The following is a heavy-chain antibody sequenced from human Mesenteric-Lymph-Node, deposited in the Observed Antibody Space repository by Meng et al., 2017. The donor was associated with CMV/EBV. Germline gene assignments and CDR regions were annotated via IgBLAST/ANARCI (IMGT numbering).Heavy chain of an antibody. CDR2: IYPGGSDT. CDR1: FTSYW. J-gene: IGHJ3*02. V-gene: IGHV5-51*01. D-gene: IGHD3-22*01. CDR3: ARQTPYYDSSGPAHAFDI. Sequence: FTSYWLGWVRQMPGQGLQWMGIIYPGGSDTRYSPSFQGQVTISADKSISTAYLQWSSLKASDTAMYYCARQTPYYDSSGPAHAFDIWGEGTMVTVSS.